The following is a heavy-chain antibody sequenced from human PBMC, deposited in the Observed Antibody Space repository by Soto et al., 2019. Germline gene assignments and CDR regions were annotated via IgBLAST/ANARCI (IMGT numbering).Heavy chain of an antibody. D-gene: IGHD3-3*01. V-gene: IGHV3-23*01. CDR3: AKDPRITIFGVVIIPPYGMDV. CDR2: ISGSGGST. Sequence: GGSLRLSCAASGFTFSSYAMSWVRQAPGKGLEWVSAISGSGGSTYYADSVKGRFTISRDNSKNTLYLQMNSLRAEDTAVYYCAKDPRITIFGVVIIPPYGMDVWGQGTTVTVS. CDR1: GFTFSSYA. J-gene: IGHJ6*02.